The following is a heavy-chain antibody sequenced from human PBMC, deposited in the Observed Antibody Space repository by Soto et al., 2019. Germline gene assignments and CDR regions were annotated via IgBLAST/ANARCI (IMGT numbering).Heavy chain of an antibody. CDR2: IIPIFGTA. D-gene: IGHD3-3*01. CDR1: GGTFSSYA. Sequence: QVQLVQSGAEVKTPGSSVKVSCKASGGTFSSYAISWVRQAPGQGLEWMGGIIPIFGTANYAQKFQARVTITADESTSPTYMELSSLRCEDTAVYYCARDSASGYYGDNGFDPWGQGNLV. J-gene: IGHJ5*02. CDR3: ARDSASGYYGDNGFDP. V-gene: IGHV1-69*12.